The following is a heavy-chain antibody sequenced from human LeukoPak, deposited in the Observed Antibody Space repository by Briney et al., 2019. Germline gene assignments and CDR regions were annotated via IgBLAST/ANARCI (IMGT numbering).Heavy chain of an antibody. D-gene: IGHD2-2*01. CDR3: ARKDHCSSTSCYGGVGNWFDP. Sequence: ASVKVSCKASGYTFTTYAINWVRQAPGQGLEWMGWINTNTGNPTYGQGFTGRFVFSLDTSVSTAYLQISSLKTEDTAVYYCARKDHCSSTSCYGGVGNWFDPWGQGTLVTVSS. CDR2: INTNTGNP. CDR1: GYTFTTYA. J-gene: IGHJ5*02. V-gene: IGHV7-4-1*02.